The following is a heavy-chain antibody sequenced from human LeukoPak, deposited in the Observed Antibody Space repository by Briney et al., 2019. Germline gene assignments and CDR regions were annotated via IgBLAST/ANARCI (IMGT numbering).Heavy chain of an antibody. D-gene: IGHD4-23*01. J-gene: IGHJ4*02. Sequence: SVKVSCKASGYTFNSHGISWVRQAPGQGLEWMGGITPMFGTPNYAQKFQGRVTITADESTSTVYMELSSLRSEDTAVYYCARGWLAETTVVTPYNYWGQGTLVAVSS. CDR2: ITPMFGTP. CDR1: GYTFNSHG. V-gene: IGHV1-69*13. CDR3: ARGWLAETTVVTPYNY.